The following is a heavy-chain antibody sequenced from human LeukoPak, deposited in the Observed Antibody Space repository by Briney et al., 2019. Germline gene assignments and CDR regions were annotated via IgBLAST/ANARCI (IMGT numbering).Heavy chain of an antibody. D-gene: IGHD3-22*01. V-gene: IGHV4-34*01. CDR1: GGSFSGYY. J-gene: IGHJ4*02. CDR2: INHSGST. Sequence: SETLSLTCAVYGGSFSGYYWSWIRQPPGKGLEWIGEINHSGSTNYNPSLKSRVTISVDTSKNQFSLKLSSVTAADTAVCYCAGLIVGRVLGVWGQGTLVTVSS. CDR3: AGLIVGRVLGV.